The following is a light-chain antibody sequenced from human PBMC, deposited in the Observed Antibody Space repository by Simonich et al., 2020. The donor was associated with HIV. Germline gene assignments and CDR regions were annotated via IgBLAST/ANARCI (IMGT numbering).Light chain of an antibody. CDR3: QQRSKWPLT. J-gene: IGKJ4*01. Sequence: IVLTQSPATLYLSPGESATLSCRASQSISTYFAWYQQKPGQAPRLLIYDASNRATGIPARFSGSGSGTDFTLTISSLEPEDFAVYYCQQRSKWPLTFGGGTKVEIK. CDR2: DAS. V-gene: IGKV3-11*01. CDR1: QSISTY.